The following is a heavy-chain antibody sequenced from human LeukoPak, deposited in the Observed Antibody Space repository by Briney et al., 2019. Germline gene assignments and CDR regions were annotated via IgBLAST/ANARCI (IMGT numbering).Heavy chain of an antibody. CDR2: IRSKANSYAT. D-gene: IGHD2-21*01. J-gene: IGHJ4*02. CDR3: TRHSPDYCGGDCYSYYFDY. V-gene: IGHV3-73*01. Sequence: PGGSLKLSCAASGFTFSGSAMHWVRQASGKGLEWVGRIRSKANSYATAYAASVKGRFNISRDDSKNTAYLQMNSLKTEDTAVYYCTRHSPDYCGGDCYSYYFDYWGQGTLVTVSS. CDR1: GFTFSGSA.